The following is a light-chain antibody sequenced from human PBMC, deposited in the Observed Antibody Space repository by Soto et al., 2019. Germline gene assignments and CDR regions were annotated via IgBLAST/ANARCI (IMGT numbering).Light chain of an antibody. Sequence: DVQLPPSPSTLSASVGDTVTITCPASENISGWLAWHQQKPGRAPKLGSYGASGLVSGAPSRFSGSGSTKHFTLTISSLQPDDFATYYCQQYDSYPYTFGQGTKMDIK. CDR3: QQYDSYPYT. J-gene: IGKJ2*01. CDR2: GAS. V-gene: IGKV1-5*01. CDR1: ENISGW.